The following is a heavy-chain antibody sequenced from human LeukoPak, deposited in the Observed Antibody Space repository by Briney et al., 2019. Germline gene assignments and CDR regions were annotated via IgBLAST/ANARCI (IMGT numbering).Heavy chain of an antibody. J-gene: IGHJ4*02. D-gene: IGHD2-15*01. CDR2: ISSNGGST. Sequence: PGGSLRLSCAASGFTFSSYAMHWVRQAPGKGLEYVSAISSNGGSTYYANSVKGRFTISRDNSKNTLYLQMNSLRAEDTAVYFCARDLGYCSGGTCYVGYFDYWGQGTLVTVSS. CDR3: ARDLGYCSGGTCYVGYFDY. CDR1: GFTFSSYA. V-gene: IGHV3-64*01.